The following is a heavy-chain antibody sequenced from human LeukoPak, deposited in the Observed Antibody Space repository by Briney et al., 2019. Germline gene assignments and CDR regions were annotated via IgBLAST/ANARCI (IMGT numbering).Heavy chain of an antibody. J-gene: IGHJ5*02. CDR1: GYSISSGYY. V-gene: IGHV4-38-2*02. CDR3: ARQDTVSLVLDWFDP. CDR2: IYHSGYT. D-gene: IGHD5-18*01. Sequence: SETLSLTCTVSGYSISSGYYWGWIRQPPGKGLEWIGSIYHSGYTYYNPSLKSRVTISVDTSKNQFSLKLSSVTAADTAVYYCARQDTVSLVLDWFDPWGQGTLVTVSS.